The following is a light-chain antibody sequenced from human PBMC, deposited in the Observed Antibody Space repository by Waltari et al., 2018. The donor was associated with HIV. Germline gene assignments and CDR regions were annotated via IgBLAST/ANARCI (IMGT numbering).Light chain of an antibody. J-gene: IGLJ2*01. CDR3: QSYDSSLSGVV. CDR2: DNT. V-gene: IGLV1-40*01. CDR1: NSHIGAGHN. Sequence: QSVLRQPPSVSGAPGQRVTIPCTGRNSHIGAGHNVHWYQQLPGTAPKLLIYDNTNRPSGVPDRFSGSKSGTSTSLAIAGLQADDEADYYCQSYDSSLSGVVFGGGTRLTVL.